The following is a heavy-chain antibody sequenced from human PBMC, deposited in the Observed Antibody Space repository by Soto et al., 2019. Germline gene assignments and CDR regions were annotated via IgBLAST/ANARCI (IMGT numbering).Heavy chain of an antibody. J-gene: IGHJ5*02. CDR2: ISGSGSST. CDR3: ARVKITMVRGVHHNWFDP. CDR1: GFTFSSYA. D-gene: IGHD3-10*01. Sequence: GGSLRLSCAASGFTFSSYAMSWVRQAPGKGLEWVSAISGSGSSTYYADSVKGRFTISRDNSKNTLYLQMNSLRAEDTAVYYCARVKITMVRGVHHNWFDPWGQGTLVTVSS. V-gene: IGHV3-23*01.